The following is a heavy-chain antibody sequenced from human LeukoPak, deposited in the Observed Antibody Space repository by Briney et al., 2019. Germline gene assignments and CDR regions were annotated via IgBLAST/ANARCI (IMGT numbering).Heavy chain of an antibody. CDR2: TYYRSKWYN. CDR3: ARQTAAGTGTIDY. Sequence: SQTLSLTCAISGDSVSSNSAAWNWIRQSPSRGLEWLGRTYYRSKWYNDYAISVKSRVTISVDTSKNQFSLKLSSVTAADTAVYSCARQTAAGTGTIDYWGQGTLVTVSS. CDR1: GDSVSSNSAA. J-gene: IGHJ4*02. D-gene: IGHD6-13*01. V-gene: IGHV6-1*01.